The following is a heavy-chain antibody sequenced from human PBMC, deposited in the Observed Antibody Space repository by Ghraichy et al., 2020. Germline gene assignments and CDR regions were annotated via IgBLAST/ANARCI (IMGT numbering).Heavy chain of an antibody. J-gene: IGHJ6*02. Sequence: SQTLSLTCTVSGGSISSYYWSWIRQPPGKGLEWIGYIYYSGSTNYNPSLKSRVTISVDTSKNQFSLKLSSVTAADTAVYYCARGGYCSGGSCRGDYYYGMDVWGQGTTVTVSS. CDR2: IYYSGST. V-gene: IGHV4-59*01. CDR3: ARGGYCSGGSCRGDYYYGMDV. D-gene: IGHD2-15*01. CDR1: GGSISSYY.